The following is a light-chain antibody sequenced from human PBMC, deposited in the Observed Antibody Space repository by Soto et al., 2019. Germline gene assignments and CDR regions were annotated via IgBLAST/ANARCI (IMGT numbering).Light chain of an antibody. V-gene: IGLV1-40*01. CDR3: QSYDSSLSGYVV. J-gene: IGLJ2*01. Sequence: QSVLTQPPSVSGATGQRVTISCTGSSSNIGAGYDVHWYQQLPGTAPKLLIYGNNNRPSGVPDRFSGSKSGTSASLAITGLQAEDEADYYCQSYDSSLSGYVVFGGGTKVTVL. CDR2: GNN. CDR1: SSNIGAGYD.